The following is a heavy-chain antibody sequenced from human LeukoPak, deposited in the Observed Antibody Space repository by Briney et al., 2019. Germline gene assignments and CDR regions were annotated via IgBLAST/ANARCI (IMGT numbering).Heavy chain of an antibody. J-gene: IGHJ4*02. V-gene: IGHV4-59*01. CDR1: GGSISSYY. Sequence: SETLSLTCTVSGGSISSYYWSWIRQPPGKGLEWIGYIYYSGSTNYNPSLKSRVTISVDTSKNQFSLKLSSVTAADTAVYYCARALGRSGQKLFDYWGQGTLVTVSS. CDR3: ARALGRSGQKLFDY. CDR2: IYYSGST. D-gene: IGHD3-10*01.